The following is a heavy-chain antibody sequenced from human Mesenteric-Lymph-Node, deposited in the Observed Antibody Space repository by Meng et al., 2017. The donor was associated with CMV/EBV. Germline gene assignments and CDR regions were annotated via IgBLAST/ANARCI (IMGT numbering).Heavy chain of an antibody. CDR1: GFTFSSYS. Sequence: GESLKISCAASGFTFSSYSMNWVRQTPGKGLEWVSYISGSSTTIYYADSVKGRFTISRDNSKNTLYLQMNSLRAEDTAVYYCAKDHGYNSPAPSGMDVWGQGTTVTVSS. J-gene: IGHJ6*02. CDR2: ISGSSTTI. CDR3: AKDHGYNSPAPSGMDV. D-gene: IGHD5-24*01. V-gene: IGHV3-48*01.